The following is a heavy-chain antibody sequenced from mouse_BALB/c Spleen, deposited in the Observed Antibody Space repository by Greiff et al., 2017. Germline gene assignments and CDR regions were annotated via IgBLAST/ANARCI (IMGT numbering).Heavy chain of an antibody. CDR1: GFTFSSFG. J-gene: IGHJ2*01. CDR3: ARSHYYGSSDY. CDR2: ISSGSSTI. D-gene: IGHD1-1*01. Sequence: DVHLVESGGGLVQPGGSRKLSCAASGFTFSSFGMHWVRQAPEKGLEWVAYISSGSSTIYYADTVKGRFTISRDNPKNTLFLQMTSLRSEDTAMYYCARSHYYGSSDYWGQGTTLTVSS. V-gene: IGHV5-17*02.